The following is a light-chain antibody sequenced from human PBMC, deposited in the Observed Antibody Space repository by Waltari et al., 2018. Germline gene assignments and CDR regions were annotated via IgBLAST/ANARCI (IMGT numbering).Light chain of an antibody. CDR3: AVWDDSLNGWV. J-gene: IGLJ3*02. CDR1: SANIGINP. Sequence: QSVLTQPPSASGTPGQRVTISCSGSSANIGINPVNWYQQPPGTAPKVLIYNDNQRPSGVPDRFSGSKSGTSDSLAISGLQSEDEADYYCAVWDDSLNGWVFGGGTKLTVL. V-gene: IGLV1-44*01. CDR2: NDN.